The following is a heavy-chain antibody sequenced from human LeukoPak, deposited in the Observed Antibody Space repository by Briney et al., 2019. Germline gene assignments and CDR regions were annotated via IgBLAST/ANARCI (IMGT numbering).Heavy chain of an antibody. Sequence: GGSLRLSCAASGFTFSDYYMSWIRQAPGKGLEWVSYISSSGSTIYYADSVKGRFTISRDNAKNPLYLQMNSLRAEDTAVYYCARDSMESGYDFYYYYYYMDVWGKGTTVTISS. D-gene: IGHD5-12*01. CDR1: GFTFSDYY. J-gene: IGHJ6*03. CDR3: ARDSMESGYDFYYYYYYMDV. V-gene: IGHV3-11*04. CDR2: ISSSGSTI.